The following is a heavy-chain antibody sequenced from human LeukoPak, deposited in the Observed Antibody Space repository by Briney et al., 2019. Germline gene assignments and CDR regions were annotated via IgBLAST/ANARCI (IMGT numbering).Heavy chain of an antibody. CDR2: ITPSGGT. CDR3: ARDRYGDGFAHFDY. CDR1: GYTFTGYY. D-gene: IGHD5-24*01. V-gene: IGHV1-2*02. Sequence: GASVKVSCKASGYTFTGYYMHWVRQAPGKGLEWMGWITPSGGTNYPQKFQGRVAITRDTSITTAYMDLSRLTSDDTAVYYCARDRYGDGFAHFDYWGQGALVTVSS. J-gene: IGHJ4*02.